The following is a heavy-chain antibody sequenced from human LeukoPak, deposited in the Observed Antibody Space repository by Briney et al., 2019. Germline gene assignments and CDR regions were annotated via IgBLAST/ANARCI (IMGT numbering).Heavy chain of an antibody. Sequence: GSLRLSCAASGFTFSNYAMNWVRQPPGKGLQWIGEIYYSGATKYNPALTSRVTISIQVMKSTLSLTMTSVTSADTAVYFCAKESGGWPVSWGQGTLVTVSS. J-gene: IGHJ5*02. CDR1: GFTFSNYA. D-gene: IGHD6-19*01. CDR2: IYYSGATK. V-gene: IGHV4-59*08. CDR3: AKESGGWPVS.